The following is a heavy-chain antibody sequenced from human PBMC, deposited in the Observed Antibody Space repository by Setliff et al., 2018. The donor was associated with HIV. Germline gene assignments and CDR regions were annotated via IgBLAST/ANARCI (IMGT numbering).Heavy chain of an antibody. CDR1: GFTFSSYA. CDR2: ISGSGGDT. D-gene: IGHD3-22*01. V-gene: IGHV3-23*01. CDR3: ARGRHYDSSGYYRGYFQN. J-gene: IGHJ1*01. Sequence: PGGSLRLSCASSGFTFSSYAMTWVRQAPGKGLECVAVISGSGGDTYYADSVKGRFVSSRDNANRSLSLQVNTLRAEDTAVYYCARGRHYDSSGYYRGYFQNWGQGTLVTVSS.